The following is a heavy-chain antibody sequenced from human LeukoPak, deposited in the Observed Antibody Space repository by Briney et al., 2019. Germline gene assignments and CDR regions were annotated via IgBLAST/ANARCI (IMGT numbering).Heavy chain of an antibody. Sequence: SETLSLTCAVYGGSFSGYHWSWIRQPPGKGLEWIGEINHRGSTNYNPSLKSRVTMSVDTSKDQFSLKLSSVTAADTAVYYCARGRGAARFVTIEFDYWGQGALVTVSS. CDR1: GGSFSGYH. CDR2: INHRGST. D-gene: IGHD6-6*01. V-gene: IGHV4-34*01. CDR3: ARGRGAARFVTIEFDY. J-gene: IGHJ4*02.